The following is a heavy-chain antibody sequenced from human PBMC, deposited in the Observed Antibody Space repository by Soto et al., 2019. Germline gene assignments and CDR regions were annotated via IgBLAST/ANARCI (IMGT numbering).Heavy chain of an antibody. J-gene: IGHJ6*02. CDR2: ISYDGSNK. CDR1: GFTFSNYG. D-gene: IGHD5-12*01. Sequence: GGSLRLSCTTSGFTFSNYGMHWVRQAPGKGLEWVAVISYDGSNKDYADSVKGRFTISRDNSKNTLSLQMNSLRAEDTAVYYCAKDIVATLYYYGLDVWGQGTTVTVSS. CDR3: AKDIVATLYYYGLDV. V-gene: IGHV3-30*18.